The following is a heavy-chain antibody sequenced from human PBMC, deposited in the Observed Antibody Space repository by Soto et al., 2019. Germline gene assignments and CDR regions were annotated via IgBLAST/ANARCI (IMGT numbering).Heavy chain of an antibody. CDR1: GGSVSSGSYY. CDR2: IYYSGST. V-gene: IGHV4-61*01. CDR3: ARGVWAVAGRFDY. J-gene: IGHJ4*02. Sequence: SSETLSLTCTVSGGSVSSGSYYWSWIRQPPGKGLEWIGYIYYSGSTNYNPSLKSRVSISVDMSKNQFSLKLSSVTAADTAVYYCARGVWAVAGRFDYWGQGTLVTVSS. D-gene: IGHD6-19*01.